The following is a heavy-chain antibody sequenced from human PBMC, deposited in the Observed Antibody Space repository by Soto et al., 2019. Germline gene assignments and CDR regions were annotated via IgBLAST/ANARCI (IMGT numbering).Heavy chain of an antibody. CDR3: ARERGEWFGDLLPHGWFDP. Sequence: SETPSLTCTVSGGSIIDYYCICVRQPAVKGLEWIVYILYTGYTNYNPSLKSRITISIDTSRNQFSLRLSSVTAADTAVYYCARERGEWFGDLLPHGWFDPWSQGTLVTVSS. D-gene: IGHD3-10*01. J-gene: IGHJ5*02. CDR2: ILYTGYT. CDR1: GGSIIDYY. V-gene: IGHV4-59*01.